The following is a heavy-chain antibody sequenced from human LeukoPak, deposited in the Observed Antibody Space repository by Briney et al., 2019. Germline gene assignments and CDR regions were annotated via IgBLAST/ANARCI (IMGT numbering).Heavy chain of an antibody. Sequence: ASVKVSXKASGYTFTGYYMHWVRQAPGQGLEWMGWINPNSGGTNYAQKFQGRVTMTRDTSISTAYMELSRLRSDDTAVYYCARGSVTTLPDLDPWGQGTLVTVSS. V-gene: IGHV1-2*02. CDR1: GYTFTGYY. D-gene: IGHD4-17*01. CDR3: ARGSVTTLPDLDP. CDR2: INPNSGGT. J-gene: IGHJ5*02.